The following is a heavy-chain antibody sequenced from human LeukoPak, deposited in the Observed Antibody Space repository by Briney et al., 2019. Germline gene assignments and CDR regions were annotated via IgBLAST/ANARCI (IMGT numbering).Heavy chain of an antibody. CDR3: ARDSEMVYAFYYYGMDV. J-gene: IGHJ6*02. Sequence: GGSLRLSCAASGFTFSSYAMHWVRQAPGKGLEWAAVISYDGSNKYYADSVKGRFTISRDNSKNTLYLQMNSLRAEDTAVYYCARDSEMVYAFYYYGMDVWGQGTTVTVSS. V-gene: IGHV3-30-3*01. CDR2: ISYDGSNK. CDR1: GFTFSSYA. D-gene: IGHD2-8*01.